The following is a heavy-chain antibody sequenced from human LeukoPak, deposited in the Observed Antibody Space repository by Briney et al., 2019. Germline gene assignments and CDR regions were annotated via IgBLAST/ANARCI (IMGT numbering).Heavy chain of an antibody. V-gene: IGHV4-59*01. D-gene: IGHD3-3*01. Sequence: SETLSLTCTVSGGSISSYYWSWIRQPPGKGLEWIGYIYYSGSTNYNPSLKSRVTISVDTSKNQFSLKLSSVTAADTAVYYCACGYYPYYFDYWGQGTLVTVSS. CDR1: GGSISSYY. J-gene: IGHJ4*02. CDR2: IYYSGST. CDR3: ACGYYPYYFDY.